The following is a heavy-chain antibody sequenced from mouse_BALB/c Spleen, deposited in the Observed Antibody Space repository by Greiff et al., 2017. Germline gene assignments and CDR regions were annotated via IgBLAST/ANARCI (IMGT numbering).Heavy chain of an antibody. V-gene: IGHV3-8*02. D-gene: IGHD2-2*01. CDR1: GDSITSGY. J-gene: IGHJ3*01. CDR3: ARYPLGYDGWFAY. Sequence: EVQRVESGPSLVKPSQTLSLTCSVTGDSITSGYWNWIRKFPGNKLEYMGYISYSGSTYYNPSLKSRISITRDTSKNQYYLQLNSVTTEDTATYYCARYPLGYDGWFAYWGQGTLVTVSA. CDR2: ISYSGST.